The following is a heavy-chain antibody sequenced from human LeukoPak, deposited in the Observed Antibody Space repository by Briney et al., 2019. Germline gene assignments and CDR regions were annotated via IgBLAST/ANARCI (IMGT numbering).Heavy chain of an antibody. CDR1: GGSISSYY. CDR3: ARHRTLGKQWLVTN. J-gene: IGHJ4*02. Sequence: SSETLSLTCTVSGGSISSYYWSWIRQPPGKGLEWIGYIYYSGSTNYNPSLKSRVTISVDTSKNQFSLKLSSVTAADTAVYYCARHRTLGKQWLVTNWGQGTLVTVSS. D-gene: IGHD6-19*01. CDR2: IYYSGST. V-gene: IGHV4-59*08.